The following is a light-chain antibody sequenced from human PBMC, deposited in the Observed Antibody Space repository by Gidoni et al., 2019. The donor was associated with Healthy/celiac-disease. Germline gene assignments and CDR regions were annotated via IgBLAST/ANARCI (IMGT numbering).Light chain of an antibody. J-gene: IGLJ2*01. CDR1: KLGDKY. Sequence: SYELTQPPSVSVSPGQTASITCSGDKLGDKYACWYQQKPGQSPGLVIYQDSKRPSGIPERFSGSNSGNTGTLTISGTQAMDEADYYCQAWDSSTYVVFGGGTKLTVL. CDR3: QAWDSSTYVV. CDR2: QDS. V-gene: IGLV3-1*01.